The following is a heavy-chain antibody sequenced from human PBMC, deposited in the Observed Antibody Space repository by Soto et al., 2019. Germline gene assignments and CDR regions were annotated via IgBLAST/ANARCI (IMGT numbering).Heavy chain of an antibody. J-gene: IGHJ4*02. Sequence: QVQLVQSGAEVKKPGASVKVSCKASGYTFITYGVSWVRQAPGQGLDWLGRISTYNGNTRYAERLQGRVTMTTDTTTNTAYMELRNLRSDETAVYYCARGPTDYYDSIANYVLDYWGEGTLVTVSS. CDR3: ARGPTDYYDSIANYVLDY. D-gene: IGHD3-22*01. CDR2: ISTYNGNT. V-gene: IGHV1-18*01. CDR1: GYTFITYG.